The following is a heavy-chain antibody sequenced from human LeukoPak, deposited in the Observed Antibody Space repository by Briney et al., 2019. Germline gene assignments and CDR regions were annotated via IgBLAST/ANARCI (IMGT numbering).Heavy chain of an antibody. V-gene: IGHV1-8*01. J-gene: IGHJ6*03. Sequence: GASVKVSCKASGYTFTSYVINWVRQATGQGLEWMGWMNPNSGNTGYAQKFQGRVTMTRNTSISTAYMELSSLRSEDTAVYYCARRGKLLWFGAVNYYMDVWGKGTTVTVSS. D-gene: IGHD3-10*01. CDR3: ARRGKLLWFGAVNYYMDV. CDR1: GYTFTSYV. CDR2: MNPNSGNT.